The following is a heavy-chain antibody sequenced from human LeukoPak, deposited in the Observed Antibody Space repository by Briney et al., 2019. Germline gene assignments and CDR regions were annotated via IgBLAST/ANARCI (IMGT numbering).Heavy chain of an antibody. J-gene: IGHJ4*02. CDR1: GFTFSSYS. Sequence: GGSLRLSCAPSGFTFSSYSMTWVRQAPGKGLEWVSSITGSSTYIDYADSVKGRFTISRDNAKNSLYLQMNSLRAEDTAVYYCARDLNFWSSYSTRGFDYWGQGTLVTVSS. D-gene: IGHD3-3*01. CDR2: ITGSSTYI. CDR3: ARDLNFWSSYSTRGFDY. V-gene: IGHV3-21*01.